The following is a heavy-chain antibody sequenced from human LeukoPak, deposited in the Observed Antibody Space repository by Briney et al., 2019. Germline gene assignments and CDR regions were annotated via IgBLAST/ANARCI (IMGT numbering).Heavy chain of an antibody. Sequence: ASVKVSCKASGYTFTGYYMHWVRQAPGQGLEWMGWINPNSGGTNSAQNFQGRVTMTRDTSISTAYMELSSLRSDDTAVYYCARLYSSSSSYDYWGQGTLVTVSS. J-gene: IGHJ4*02. CDR3: ARLYSSSSSYDY. CDR1: GYTFTGYY. D-gene: IGHD6-6*01. CDR2: INPNSGGT. V-gene: IGHV1-2*02.